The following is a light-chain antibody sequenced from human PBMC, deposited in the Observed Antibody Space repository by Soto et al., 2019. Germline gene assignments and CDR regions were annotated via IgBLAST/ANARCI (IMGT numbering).Light chain of an antibody. CDR1: QSVSSN. CDR3: QQYGRSPDLIT. Sequence: EIVMTQSPATLSVSPGERATLSCRAIQSVSSNLAWYQQKPGQAPRLLIYGASTRATGIPDRFSGSGSGTDFTLTISRLEPEDFAVYYCQQYGRSPDLITFGPRSKVDI. V-gene: IGKV3-20*01. J-gene: IGKJ3*01. CDR2: GAS.